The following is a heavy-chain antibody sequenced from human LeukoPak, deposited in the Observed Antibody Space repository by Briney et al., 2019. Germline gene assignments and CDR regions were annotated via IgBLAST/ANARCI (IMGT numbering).Heavy chain of an antibody. V-gene: IGHV1-46*01. J-gene: IGHJ6*03. CDR1: GYTFTSYY. Sequence: ASVKVSCKASGYTFTSYYMHWVRQAPGQGLEWMGIINPSGGSTSYAQKFQGRVTMTRDMSTSTVYMELSSLRSEDTALYYCARERTTGTWDYYYYMDVWGKGTTVTVSS. D-gene: IGHD1-1*01. CDR2: INPSGGST. CDR3: ARERTTGTWDYYYYMDV.